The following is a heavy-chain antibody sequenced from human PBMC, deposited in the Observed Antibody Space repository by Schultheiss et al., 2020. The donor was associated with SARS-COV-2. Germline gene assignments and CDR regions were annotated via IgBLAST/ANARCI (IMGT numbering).Heavy chain of an antibody. CDR3: ARDRVSRQQLMDV. D-gene: IGHD6-13*01. Sequence: ASVKVSCKASGGTFTSYGISWVRQAPGQGLEWMGWMNPNSGNTGYAQKFQGRVTMTTDTSTSTAYMELRSLRSDDTAVYYCARDRVSRQQLMDVWGQGTTVTVSS. CDR2: MNPNSGNT. J-gene: IGHJ6*02. V-gene: IGHV1-18*01. CDR1: GGTFTSYG.